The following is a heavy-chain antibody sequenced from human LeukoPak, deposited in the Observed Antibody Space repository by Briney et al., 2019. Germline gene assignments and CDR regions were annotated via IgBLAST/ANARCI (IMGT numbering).Heavy chain of an antibody. CDR3: ARADIVATTHFDY. CDR2: IWYDGSNK. V-gene: IGHV3-33*01. J-gene: IGHJ4*02. CDR1: GFTFSSYG. Sequence: PGGSLRLSCAASGFTFSSYGMHWVRQAPGKGLEGVAVIWYDGSNKYYADSVKGRFTISRDNSKNTLYLQMNSLRAEDTAVYYCARADIVATTHFDYWAREPWSPSPQ. D-gene: IGHD5-12*01.